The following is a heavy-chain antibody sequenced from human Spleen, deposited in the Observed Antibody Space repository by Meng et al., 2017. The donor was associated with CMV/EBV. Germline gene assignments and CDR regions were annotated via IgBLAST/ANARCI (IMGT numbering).Heavy chain of an antibody. V-gene: IGHV1-69*05. Sequence: KAYGGNFSSYAISWGRQAPGQGLEGMGGIIPSFGTANYAQKFQGRVTITTDESTSTAYMELSSLRSEDTAVYYCARASAALNYFDYWGQGTLVTVSS. CDR1: GGNFSSYA. D-gene: IGHD2-2*01. J-gene: IGHJ4*02. CDR3: ARASAALNYFDY. CDR2: IIPSFGTA.